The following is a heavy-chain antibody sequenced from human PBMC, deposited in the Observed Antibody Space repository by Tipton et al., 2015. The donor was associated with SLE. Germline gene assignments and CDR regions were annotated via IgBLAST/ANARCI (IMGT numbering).Heavy chain of an antibody. CDR2: VNHRGST. D-gene: IGHD7-27*01. Sequence: TLSLTCAVYGGSFSGYYWSWIRQPPGKGMECIGEVNHRGSTNYNSSLKRRETLSVDPYKNQFSMKLSSVTTANTAVYYCAGGIMAPGEYWGVGTLDDVSS. V-gene: IGHV4-34*01. CDR1: GGSFSGYY. J-gene: IGHJ4*02. CDR3: AGGIMAPGEY.